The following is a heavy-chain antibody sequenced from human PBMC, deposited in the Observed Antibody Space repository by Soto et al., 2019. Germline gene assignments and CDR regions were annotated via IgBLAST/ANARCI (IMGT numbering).Heavy chain of an antibody. CDR2: IIPILGIA. Sequence: SVKVSCKASGGTFSSYTISWVRQAPGQGLEWMGRIIPILGIANYAQKFQGRVTITADKSTSTAYMELSSLRSEDTAVYYCARDRYCSGGSCYSDATYNWFDPWGQGTLVTVSS. J-gene: IGHJ5*02. CDR1: GGTFSSYT. CDR3: ARDRYCSGGSCYSDATYNWFDP. V-gene: IGHV1-69*04. D-gene: IGHD2-15*01.